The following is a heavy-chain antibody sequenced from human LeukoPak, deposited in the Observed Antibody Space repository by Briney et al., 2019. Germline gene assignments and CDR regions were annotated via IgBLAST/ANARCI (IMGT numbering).Heavy chain of an antibody. D-gene: IGHD3-22*01. CDR1: GFTFDDYA. J-gene: IGHJ4*02. V-gene: IGHV3-9*01. CDR2: ISWNSGSI. CDR3: AKDIVYYYDSSGYWKD. Sequence: GRSLRLPCAASGFTFDDYAMHWVRQAPGKGLEWVSGISWNSGSIGYADSVKGRFTISRDNAKNSLYLQMNSLRAEDTALYYCAKDIVYYYDSSGYWKDWGQGTLVTVSS.